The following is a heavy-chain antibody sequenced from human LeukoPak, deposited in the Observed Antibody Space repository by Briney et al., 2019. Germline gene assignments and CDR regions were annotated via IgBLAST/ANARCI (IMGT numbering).Heavy chain of an antibody. D-gene: IGHD3-10*01. CDR1: GFTLNSYW. V-gene: IGHV3-7*04. CDR2: IKRDGSDT. CDR3: ARDAYGSGIHDY. J-gene: IGHJ4*02. Sequence: GGSLRLSCAASGFTLNSYWVSWVRQAPGKGLEWVASIKRDGSDTHYVDSVKGRFTISRDNATNSLFLQMNSLTAEDTALYYCARDAYGSGIHDYWGQGNLVTVSS.